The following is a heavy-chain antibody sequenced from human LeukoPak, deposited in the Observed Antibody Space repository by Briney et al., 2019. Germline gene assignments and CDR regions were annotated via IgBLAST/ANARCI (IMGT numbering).Heavy chain of an antibody. CDR1: GFTFSSYW. CDR2: ISNSGGNS. V-gene: IGHV3-23*01. CDR3: AKVRLPYDETRQVFDY. J-gene: IGHJ4*02. D-gene: IGHD3-3*01. Sequence: GGSLRLSCATSGFTFSSYWMSWVRQAPGKGLEWVSSISNSGGNSHYADSVKGRVTISRDNSKNTVYLQMNSLRAEDTALYFCAKVRLPYDETRQVFDYWGQGTLVTVSS.